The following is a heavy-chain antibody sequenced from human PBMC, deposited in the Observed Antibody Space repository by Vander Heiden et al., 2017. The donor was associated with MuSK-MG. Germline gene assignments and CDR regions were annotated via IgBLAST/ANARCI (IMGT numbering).Heavy chain of an antibody. D-gene: IGHD4-17*01. CDR2: ISGSGSNT. CDR3: AKDRAGGGDYDTYDY. V-gene: IGHV3-23*01. CDR1: GFTFSSYV. J-gene: IGHJ4*02. Sequence: EVQLLESGGNLVQPGGSLRLSCAASGFTFSSYVMSWVRQAPEKGLRWFSAISGSGSNTYYADSVKGRFTISRDNSKNTLYLQMNSLRAEDTAVYYCAKDRAGGGDYDTYDYWGQGTLVTVSS.